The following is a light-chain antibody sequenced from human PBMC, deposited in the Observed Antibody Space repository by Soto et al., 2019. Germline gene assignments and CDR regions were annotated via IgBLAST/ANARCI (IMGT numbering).Light chain of an antibody. CDR3: SSYAGSNNLV. CDR1: SSDVGGYNY. V-gene: IGLV2-8*01. Sequence: QSALTQPPSASGSPGQSVTISCTGASSDVGGYNYVSWCQQHPGKAPKLMIYEVTKRPSGVPDRFPGSKSGNTASLTVSGLQAEDEADYYCSSYAGSNNLVFGGGTKLTVL. J-gene: IGLJ3*02. CDR2: EVT.